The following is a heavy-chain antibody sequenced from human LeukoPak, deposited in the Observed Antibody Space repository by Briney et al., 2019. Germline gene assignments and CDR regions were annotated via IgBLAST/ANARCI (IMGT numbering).Heavy chain of an antibody. CDR1: GGSFSGYY. D-gene: IGHD5-12*01. CDR2: INHSGST. CDR3: ARIVWWLAGNWFDP. Sequence: PSETLSLTCAVYGGSFSGYYWSWIRQPPGKGLEWIGEINHSGSTNYNPSLKSRVTISVDTSKNQFSLKLSSVTAADTAVYYCARIVWWLAGNWFDPWGQGTLVTVSS. V-gene: IGHV4-34*01. J-gene: IGHJ5*02.